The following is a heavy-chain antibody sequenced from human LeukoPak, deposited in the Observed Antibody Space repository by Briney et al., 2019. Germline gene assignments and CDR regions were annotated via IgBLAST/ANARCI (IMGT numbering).Heavy chain of an antibody. V-gene: IGHV3-11*01. CDR2: ISSSGSTI. Sequence: LSLTCTVSGGSISSYYWSWIRQAPGKGLEWVSYISSSGSTIYYADSVKGRFTISRDNAKNSLYLQMNSLRAEDTAVYYCARTGRGITRARRGDYWGQGTLVTVSS. CDR1: GGSISSYY. D-gene: IGHD3-16*01. J-gene: IGHJ4*02. CDR3: ARTGRGITRARRGDY.